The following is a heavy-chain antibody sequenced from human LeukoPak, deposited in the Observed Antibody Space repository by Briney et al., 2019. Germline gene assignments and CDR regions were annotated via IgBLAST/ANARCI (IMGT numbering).Heavy chain of an antibody. CDR3: ARVTGIAVAGSIDC. CDR1: GGSISSSNW. V-gene: IGHV4-4*02. CDR2: IYHGGST. J-gene: IGHJ4*02. D-gene: IGHD6-19*01. Sequence: SETLSLTCAVSGGSISSSNWWSWVRQPPGKGLEWIGEIYHGGSTNYNPSLKSRVTISVDKSKNQFSLKLSSVTAADTAVYYCARVTGIAVAGSIDCWGQGTLVTVSS.